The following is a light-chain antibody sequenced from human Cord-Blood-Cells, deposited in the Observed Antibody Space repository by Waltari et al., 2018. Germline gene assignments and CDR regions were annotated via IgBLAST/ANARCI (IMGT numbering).Light chain of an antibody. J-gene: IGKJ1*01. V-gene: IGKV2-28*01. CDR1: QSLLHSNGYNY. Sequence: DIVITQSPLSLPVTPGEQASISCRSSQSLLHSNGYNYLDWYLQKPGQSPQLLIYLGSNRASGVPDRFSGSGSGTDFTLKISRVEAEDVGVYYCMQALQTPPWTFGQGTKVEIK. CDR2: LGS. CDR3: MQALQTPPWT.